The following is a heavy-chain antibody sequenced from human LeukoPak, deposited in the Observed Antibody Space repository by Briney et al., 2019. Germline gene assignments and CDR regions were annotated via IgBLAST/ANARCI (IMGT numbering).Heavy chain of an antibody. CDR1: GYTFTGYY. V-gene: IGHV1-2*02. J-gene: IGHJ4*02. CDR2: INPNSGGT. CDR3: GYSSSSPPQSDY. D-gene: IGHD6-6*01. Sequence: ASVKVSCKASGYTFTGYYMHWVRQAPGQGLEWMGWINPNSGGTNYAQKFQGRVTMTRDTSISTAYMELSRLRSDDTAVYYCGYSSSSPPQSDYWGQGTLVTVSS.